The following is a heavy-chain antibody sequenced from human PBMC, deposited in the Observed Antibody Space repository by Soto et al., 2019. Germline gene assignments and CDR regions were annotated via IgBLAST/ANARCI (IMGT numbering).Heavy chain of an antibody. Sequence: GESLKISCKGSGYSFTSYWIGWVRQMPGKGLEWMGIIYPGDSDTRYSPSFQGQVTIPADKSISTAYLQWSSLKASDTAMYYCARHEAVRFLEGVYYFDYWGQGTLVTVSS. J-gene: IGHJ4*02. CDR3: ARHEAVRFLEGVYYFDY. V-gene: IGHV5-51*01. D-gene: IGHD3-3*01. CDR1: GYSFTSYW. CDR2: IYPGDSDT.